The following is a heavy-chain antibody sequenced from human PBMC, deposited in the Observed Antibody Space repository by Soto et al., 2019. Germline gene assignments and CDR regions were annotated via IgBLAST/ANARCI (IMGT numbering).Heavy chain of an antibody. CDR3: ARDGGSYLYYYYYDMDV. CDR2: TYYRSKWYN. Sequence: QTRSLTCXIFGDSVSSNSAAWHWIRQSPSRGLEWLGRTYYRSKWYNDYAVSVKSRITINPDTSKSQFSLQLNSVTPEDTAVYYCARDGGSYLYYYYYDMDVWGQGTTVTVSS. D-gene: IGHD1-26*01. V-gene: IGHV6-1*01. J-gene: IGHJ6*02. CDR1: GDSVSSNSAA.